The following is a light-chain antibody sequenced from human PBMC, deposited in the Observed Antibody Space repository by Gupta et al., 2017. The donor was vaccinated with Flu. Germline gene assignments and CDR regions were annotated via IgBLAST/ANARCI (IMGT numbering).Light chain of an antibody. CDR1: STNIESNS. V-gene: IGLV1-51*01. J-gene: IGLJ3*02. CDR2: DSI. Sequence: KAASSCSGSSTNIESNSVSWYQQLPEQAPRLIIYDSIKQFAGLADRFAGTKSSSSATLSIAGHQTDDDAYYYYGTGGSSQSYGVFGGGTKLTVL. CDR3: GTGGSSQSYGV.